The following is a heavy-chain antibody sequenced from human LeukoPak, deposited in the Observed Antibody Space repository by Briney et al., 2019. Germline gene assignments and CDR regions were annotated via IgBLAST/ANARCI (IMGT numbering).Heavy chain of an antibody. J-gene: IGHJ3*02. Sequence: ASLKVSCMASGYSFTNYGITWVRQAPGQGPEWMGWISSYNGYTKYAQKFQGRVTMTTDRFTNTAYVELRSLRSEDTAVYYCARGRGSGSYEGLDAFDIWGQGTMVTVSS. CDR1: GYSFTNYG. CDR3: ARGRGSGSYEGLDAFDI. D-gene: IGHD1-26*01. V-gene: IGHV1-18*01. CDR2: ISSYNGYT.